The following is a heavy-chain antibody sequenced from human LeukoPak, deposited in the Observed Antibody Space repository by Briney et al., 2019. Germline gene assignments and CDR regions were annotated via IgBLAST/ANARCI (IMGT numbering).Heavy chain of an antibody. CDR3: ARENYYDSSGYTPEFDY. J-gene: IGHJ4*02. CDR2: IYYSGST. D-gene: IGHD3-22*01. Sequence: SETLSLTCTVSGGSISSGGYYWSWIRQHPGKGLEWIGYIYYSGSTYYNPSLKSRVTISVDTSKNQFSLTLSSVTAADTAVYYCARENYYDSSGYTPEFDYWGQGTLVTVSS. CDR1: GGSISSGGYY. V-gene: IGHV4-31*03.